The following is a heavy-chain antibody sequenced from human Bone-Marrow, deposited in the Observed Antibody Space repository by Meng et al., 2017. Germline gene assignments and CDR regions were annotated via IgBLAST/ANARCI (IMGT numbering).Heavy chain of an antibody. Sequence: VQLGESGGCLVQAGGSLRLSCAASGFSFSSYAMSWVRHTPGKGLEWVAALSGGGFTTYYADSVKGRFTISRHNFKNTLYLQMNSLRAEDTALYYCAKYSYGLGDYFDYWGQGALVTVSS. V-gene: IGHV3-23*04. J-gene: IGHJ4*02. CDR3: AKYSYGLGDYFDY. CDR2: LSGGGFTT. CDR1: GFSFSSYA. D-gene: IGHD5-18*01.